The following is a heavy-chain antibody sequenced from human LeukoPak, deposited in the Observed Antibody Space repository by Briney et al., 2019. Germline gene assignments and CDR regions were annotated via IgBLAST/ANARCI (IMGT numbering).Heavy chain of an antibody. CDR1: GSTFSSYA. D-gene: IGHD6-13*01. J-gene: IGHJ4*02. Sequence: GGSLRLSCAASGSTFSSYAMSWVRQAPGKGLEWVSAISGSGGSTYYADSVKGRFTISRDNSKNTLYLQMNSLRAEDTAVYYCAKGLLLSIAAAATPSDYWGQGTLVTVSS. CDR3: AKGLLLSIAAAATPSDY. V-gene: IGHV3-23*01. CDR2: ISGSGGST.